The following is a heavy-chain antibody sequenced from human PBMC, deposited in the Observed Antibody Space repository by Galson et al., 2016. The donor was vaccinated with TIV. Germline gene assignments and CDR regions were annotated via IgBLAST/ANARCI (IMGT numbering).Heavy chain of an antibody. J-gene: IGHJ1*01. CDR1: GYNFSNYD. CDR3: GRVSREGGERSTDFKH. CDR2: MNPNSGDT. V-gene: IGHV1-8*02. D-gene: IGHD4-17*01. Sequence: SVKVSCKASGYNFSNYDINWVRQAAGQGLEWMGWMNPNSGDTGYAEKFQGRLAMTSDTSLHTAFMELSGLRSEDAAVYFCGRVSREGGERSTDFKHRGQGTLTTVS.